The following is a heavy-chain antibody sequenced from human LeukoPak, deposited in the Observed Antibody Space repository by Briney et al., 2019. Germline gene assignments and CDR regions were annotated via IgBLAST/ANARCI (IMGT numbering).Heavy chain of an antibody. V-gene: IGHV4-39*01. J-gene: IGHJ6*03. D-gene: IGHD2-2*01. CDR3: TRGVPALYYFYYYMDV. Sequence: SETLSLTCTVSGDSISSSSYYWGWIRQPPGKGLEWIGSIYYSGSTYNNPSLKSRVTISVDTSKKQFSLKLSSVTAAGTAVYYCTRGVPALYYFYYYMDVWGKGTTVTVSS. CDR1: GDSISSSSYY. CDR2: IYYSGST.